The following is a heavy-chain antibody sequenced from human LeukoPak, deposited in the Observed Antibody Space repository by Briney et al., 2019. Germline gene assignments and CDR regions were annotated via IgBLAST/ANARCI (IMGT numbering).Heavy chain of an antibody. CDR2: VGGSDDTA. J-gene: IGHJ3*02. Sequence: GGSLRLSCAASGFTFSSYAMSWVRQAPGRGLEWVSSVGGSDDTANYAASVTGRFTISRDNSKTSVYLQMSNLGAEDTAIYYCAKKSFSTGAFDIWGQGTMVTVSS. CDR3: AKKSFSTGAFDI. D-gene: IGHD3-3*02. V-gene: IGHV3-23*01. CDR1: GFTFSSYA.